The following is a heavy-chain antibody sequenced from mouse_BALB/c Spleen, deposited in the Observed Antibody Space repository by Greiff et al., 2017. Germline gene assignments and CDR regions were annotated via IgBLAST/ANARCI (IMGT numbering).Heavy chain of an antibody. CDR3: AREAYYYGSSYSCFDY. CDR1: GFTFSSYG. D-gene: IGHD1-1*01. J-gene: IGHJ2*01. V-gene: IGHV5-6-3*01. CDR2: INSNGGST. Sequence: DVMLVESGGGLVQPGGSLKLSCAASGFTFSSYGMSWVRQTPDKRLELVATINSNGGSTYYPDSVKGRFTISRDNAKNTLYLQMSSLKSEDTAMYYCAREAYYYGSSYSCFDYWGQGTTLTVSS.